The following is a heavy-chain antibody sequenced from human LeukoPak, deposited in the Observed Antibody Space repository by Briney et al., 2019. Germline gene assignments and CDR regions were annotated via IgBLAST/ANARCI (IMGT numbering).Heavy chain of an antibody. CDR3: ARGGYSYASDY. V-gene: IGHV1-8*01. D-gene: IGHD5-18*01. Sequence: ASVTVSCKASGYTFTSYDINWVRQATGQGLEWMGWMNPNSGNTSYAQKFQGRVTMTRNTSISTAYMELSSLRSADTAVYYCARGGYSYASDYWGQGTLVTVSS. J-gene: IGHJ4*02. CDR1: GYTFTSYD. CDR2: MNPNSGNT.